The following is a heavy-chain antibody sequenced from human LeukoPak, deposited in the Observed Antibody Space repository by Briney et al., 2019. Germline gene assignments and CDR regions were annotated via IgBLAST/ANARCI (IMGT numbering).Heavy chain of an antibody. Sequence: GGSLRLSCAASGFTFSSYAMSWVRQAPGEGLEWVSTISPSGGSTFYADSVKGRFTIFRDNSKNTLYLQMNNLRVDDTAVYYGSKDPNSGCPRGFDYRGQGTLVAASS. D-gene: IGHD1-26*01. V-gene: IGHV3-23*01. CDR3: SKDPNSGCPRGFDY. CDR1: GFTFSSYA. J-gene: IGHJ4*02. CDR2: ISPSGGST.